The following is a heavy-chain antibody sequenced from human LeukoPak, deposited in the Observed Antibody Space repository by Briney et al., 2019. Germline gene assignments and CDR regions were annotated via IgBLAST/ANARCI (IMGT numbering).Heavy chain of an antibody. V-gene: IGHV4-30-4*01. CDR3: ARTNYGSGSYYSF. D-gene: IGHD3-10*01. CDR1: GGSVSGGDCY. CDR2: IYYSGST. J-gene: IGHJ4*02. Sequence: PSETLSLTCTVSGGSVSGGDCYWSWIRQPPGKSLEWIGYIYYSGSTYSNPSLKSRLTMSVDTSKNQFSLKLSSVTAADTAVYFCARTNYGSGSYYSFWGQGNLVTVST.